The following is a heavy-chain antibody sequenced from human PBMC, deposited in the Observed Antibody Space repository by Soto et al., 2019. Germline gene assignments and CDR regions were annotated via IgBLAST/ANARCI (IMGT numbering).Heavy chain of an antibody. D-gene: IGHD2-15*01. Sequence: QVQLQESGPGLVKPSGTLSLTCAVFGGSISNSNWWTWVRQPPGKGLDWIGEIFHSGSTNYNSSLMGRVTISVDKANNQSSLKLSSVTDADTAVYYCAHRPMVGAAIWGQGTLVTVSS. V-gene: IGHV4-4*02. CDR3: AHRPMVGAAI. CDR1: GGSISNSNW. J-gene: IGHJ4*02. CDR2: IFHSGST.